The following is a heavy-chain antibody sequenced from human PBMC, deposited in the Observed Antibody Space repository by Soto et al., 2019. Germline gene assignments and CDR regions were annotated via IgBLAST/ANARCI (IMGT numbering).Heavy chain of an antibody. CDR1: GFIFRNFG. J-gene: IGHJ4*02. CDR3: VQGASTAHQPLDS. CDR2: ISGDGNDK. V-gene: IGHV3-30*03. Sequence: QVQLVESGGGVVQPGRSLRLSRAASGFIFRNFGMHWVRRAPGKGLEWVAVISGDGNDKYYPDSMKGRFTISRDNFNNTLYLQLNSLRPEDTAVYHCVQGASTAHQPLDSWGQGVLVTVSS. D-gene: IGHD1-26*01.